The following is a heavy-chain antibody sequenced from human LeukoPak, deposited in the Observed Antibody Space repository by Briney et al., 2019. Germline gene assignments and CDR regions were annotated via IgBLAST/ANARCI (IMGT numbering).Heavy chain of an antibody. Sequence: PSETLSLTCTVSGGPISSSSYYWGWIRQPPGKGLEWIGSIYYSGSTYYNPSLKSRVTISVDTSKNQFSLKLSSVTAADTAVYYCARHSDYYDSSGLLFDPWGQGTLVTVSS. J-gene: IGHJ5*02. V-gene: IGHV4-39*01. CDR2: IYYSGST. CDR1: GGPISSSSYY. CDR3: ARHSDYYDSSGLLFDP. D-gene: IGHD3-22*01.